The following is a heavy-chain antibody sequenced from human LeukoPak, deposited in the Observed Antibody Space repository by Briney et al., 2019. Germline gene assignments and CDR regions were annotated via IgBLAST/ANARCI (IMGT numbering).Heavy chain of an antibody. CDR2: INQDGSEK. J-gene: IGHJ4*02. CDR1: GFTFSSLW. V-gene: IGHV3-7*01. D-gene: IGHD5-12*01. Sequence: GGSLRLSCAASGFTFSSLWMTWVRQAPGKGLEWVANINQDGSEKYFVDSVKGRFTISRDSAKNSVFLQMNSLTVEDTAVYYCARDGGVSGYDLLDYWGQGTLVTVSS. CDR3: ARDGGVSGYDLLDY.